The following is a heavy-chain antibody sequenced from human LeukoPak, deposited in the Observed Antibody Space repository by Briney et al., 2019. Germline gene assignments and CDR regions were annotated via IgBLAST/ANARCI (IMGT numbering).Heavy chain of an antibody. Sequence: ASVKVSCKASGYTFTSYDINWVRQATGQGLEWMGWMNPNSGNTGYAQKFQGRVTMTTDTSASTAYMELSSLRSEDTAVYYCARLSSHYGDYKVDPWGQGTLVTVSS. V-gene: IGHV1-8*02. CDR2: MNPNSGNT. CDR1: GYTFTSYD. CDR3: ARLSSHYGDYKVDP. J-gene: IGHJ5*02. D-gene: IGHD4-17*01.